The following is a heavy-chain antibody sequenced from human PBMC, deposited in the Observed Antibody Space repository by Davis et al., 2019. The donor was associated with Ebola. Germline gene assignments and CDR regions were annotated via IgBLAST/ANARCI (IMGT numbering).Heavy chain of an antibody. V-gene: IGHV3-30-3*01. CDR3: ARGPDQNYDFWSGYSTNFDY. Sequence: PGGSLRLSCAASGFTFSSYAMHWVRLAPGKGLEWVAVISYDGNNEYYADSVKGRFTISRDNSKNTLYLQMNSLRAEDTAVYYCARGPDQNYDFWSGYSTNFDYWGQGTLVTVSS. CDR2: ISYDGNNE. CDR1: GFTFSSYA. D-gene: IGHD3-3*01. J-gene: IGHJ4*02.